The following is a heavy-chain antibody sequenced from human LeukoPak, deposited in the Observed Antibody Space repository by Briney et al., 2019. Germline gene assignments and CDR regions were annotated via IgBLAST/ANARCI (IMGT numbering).Heavy chain of an antibody. CDR3: ATIYDSSGYYYWGYFDY. Sequence: GESLKISCKGFGYSFTSYWLGWVRQMPGTCLEWMRIPYPGDSDPRYSPSFQGQVTISADKSISTAYLQWSSLKASDTAMYYCATIYDSSGYYYWGYFDYWGQGTLVTVSS. J-gene: IGHJ4*02. CDR1: GYSFTSYW. V-gene: IGHV5-51*01. D-gene: IGHD3-22*01. CDR2: PYPGDSDP.